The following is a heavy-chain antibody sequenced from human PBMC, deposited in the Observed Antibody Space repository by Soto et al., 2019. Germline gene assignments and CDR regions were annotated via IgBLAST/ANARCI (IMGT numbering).Heavy chain of an antibody. D-gene: IGHD1-1*01. J-gene: IGHJ4*02. Sequence: GGSLRLSCATSGFTFANYPMSWVRQAPGKGPEWLGFIRSKAYGGTADYAASVEGRFTISRDDSTSVAYLQMNNLKTEDTAVYYCTKNDDHGPDGGQGPLVTVSS. CDR1: GFTFANYP. V-gene: IGHV3-49*04. CDR2: IRSKAYGGTA. CDR3: TKNDDHGPD.